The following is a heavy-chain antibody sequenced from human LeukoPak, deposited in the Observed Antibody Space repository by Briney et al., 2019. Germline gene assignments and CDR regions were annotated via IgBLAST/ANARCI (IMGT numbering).Heavy chain of an antibody. V-gene: IGHV3-23*01. CDR3: AKGVWNCGGDCYSTFDY. Sequence: GGSLRLSCAASGFTITNYAMSWVSQAPGKGLEWVSAIRGSGDNTYYADSVKGRFTISRENSKNTLNLQMNSLRAEDTAVYYCAKGVWNCGGDCYSTFDYWGQGTLVTVSS. CDR2: IRGSGDNT. D-gene: IGHD2-21*02. CDR1: GFTITNYA. J-gene: IGHJ4*02.